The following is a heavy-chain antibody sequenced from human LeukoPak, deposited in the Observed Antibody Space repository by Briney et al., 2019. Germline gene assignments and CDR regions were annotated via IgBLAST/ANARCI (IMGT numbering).Heavy chain of an antibody. CDR1: GFTFSSYG. CDR3: ARDGGLYSSSWFDY. CDR2: IWYDGSNK. J-gene: IGHJ4*02. Sequence: QPGRSLRLSCAASGFTFSSYGMHGVRQAPGKGLEWVAVIWYDGSNKYYADSVKGRFTISRDNSKNTLYLQMNGLRAEDTAVYYCARDGGLYSSSWFDYWGQGTLVTVSS. V-gene: IGHV3-33*01. D-gene: IGHD6-13*01.